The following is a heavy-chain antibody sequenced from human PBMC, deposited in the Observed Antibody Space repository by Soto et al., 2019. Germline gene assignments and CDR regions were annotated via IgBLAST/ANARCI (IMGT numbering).Heavy chain of an antibody. CDR1: GYSISSGYY. D-gene: IGHD2-15*01. CDR3: AREGPPARGAHDYYYGMDV. Sequence: SETLSLTCAVSGYSISSGYYWGWIRQPPGKGLEWIGSIFHSGSTYYNPSLKSRVTISVDTSKNQFSLKLSSVTAADTAVYYCAREGPPARGAHDYYYGMDVWGQGTTVTVSS. CDR2: IFHSGST. V-gene: IGHV4-38-2*02. J-gene: IGHJ6*02.